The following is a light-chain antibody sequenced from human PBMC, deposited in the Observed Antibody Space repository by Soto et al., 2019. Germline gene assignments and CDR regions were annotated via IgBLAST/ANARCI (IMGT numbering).Light chain of an antibody. CDR1: SSDVGGYNY. CDR3: SSYTTSNTRQIV. J-gene: IGLJ1*01. CDR2: DVS. Sequence: QSVLTQPASVSGSPGQSITISCTGTSSDVGGYNYVSWYQHHPGKAPKLMIFDVSNQPSGVSNSFSGSKSGNTASLTISGLQPEDEADYYCSSYTTSNTRQIVFGTGTKVTVL. V-gene: IGLV2-14*03.